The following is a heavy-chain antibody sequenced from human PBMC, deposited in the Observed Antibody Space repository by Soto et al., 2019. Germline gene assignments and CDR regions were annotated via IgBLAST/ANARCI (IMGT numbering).Heavy chain of an antibody. CDR1: GFTLTNAR. D-gene: IGHD4-17*01. V-gene: IGHV3-15*01. Sequence: EVQLVASGGGLVKPGESLRLSCAASGFTLTNARMTWVRQAPGKGLEWGGRIQSEIDGGTADYPAAVKGRFTISRDDSKPTLHLQLNSMKTEDTAVYYCTTDYGWAFGIWGQGTMVTVFS. CDR3: TTDYGWAFGI. J-gene: IGHJ3*02. CDR2: IQSEIDGGTA.